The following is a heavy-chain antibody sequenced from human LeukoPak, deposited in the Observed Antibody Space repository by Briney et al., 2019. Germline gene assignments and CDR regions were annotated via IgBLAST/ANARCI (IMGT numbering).Heavy chain of an antibody. J-gene: IGHJ4*02. CDR2: ISWNSGSI. V-gene: IGHV3-9*01. CDR3: AKDNRRHYTSGPNPDSLH. CDR1: GFIFNNYT. Sequence: GGSLRLSCAGSGFIFNNYTMHWVRQPPGKGLEWVSGISWNSGSIDYADSVKGRFTISRENAKNSLYLQMNSLRVEDTAFYYCAKDNRRHYTSGPNPDSLHWGQGALVTVSS. D-gene: IGHD6-19*01.